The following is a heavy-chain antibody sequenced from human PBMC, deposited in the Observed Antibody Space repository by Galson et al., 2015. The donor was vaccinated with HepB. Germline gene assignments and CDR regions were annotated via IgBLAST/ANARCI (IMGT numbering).Heavy chain of an antibody. J-gene: IGHJ4*02. Sequence: SLRLSCAASGFTVSSNYMSWVRQAPGKGLEWVSVIYSGGSTYYADSVKGRFTISRDNSKNTLYLQMNSLRAEDTAVYYCARETNDYGVGGYWGQGTLVTVSS. CDR3: ARETNDYGVGGY. D-gene: IGHD4-17*01. CDR2: IYSGGST. V-gene: IGHV3-53*01. CDR1: GFTVSSNY.